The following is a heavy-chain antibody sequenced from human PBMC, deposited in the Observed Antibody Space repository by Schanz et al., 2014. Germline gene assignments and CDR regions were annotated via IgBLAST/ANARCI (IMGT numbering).Heavy chain of an antibody. CDR1: GFTLSNYA. J-gene: IGHJ4*02. D-gene: IGHD5-12*01. Sequence: EMQLLESGGGLAQPGGSLRLSCAASGFTLSNYAMSWVRQAPGKGLEWVSALSEGGGGTHYADSVRGRFTISRDNAENTLILQVNSMRAEDTAVYYCARKVVATIGGYYDNRGQGTLVIVSS. CDR2: LSEGGGGT. V-gene: IGHV3-23*01. CDR3: ARKVVATIGGYYDN.